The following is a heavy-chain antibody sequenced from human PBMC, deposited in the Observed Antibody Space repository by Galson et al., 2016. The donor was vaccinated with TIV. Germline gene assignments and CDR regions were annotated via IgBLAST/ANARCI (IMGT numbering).Heavy chain of an antibody. D-gene: IGHD2-2*01. J-gene: IGHJ6*02. CDR2: IIPMFGTA. V-gene: IGHV1-69*13. Sequence: SVKVSCKASGVTFSLHAISWVRQAPGQGLEWMGGIIPMFGTANYAQKFQGRATITADESTNTAYMEPSSLRSEDAAVYYCARPREGVQHQHYYSMDVWGQGTTITVSS. CDR1: GVTFSLHA. CDR3: ARPREGVQHQHYYSMDV.